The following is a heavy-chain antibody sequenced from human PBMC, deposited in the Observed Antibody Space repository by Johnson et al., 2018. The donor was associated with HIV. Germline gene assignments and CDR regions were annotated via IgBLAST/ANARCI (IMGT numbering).Heavy chain of an antibody. V-gene: IGHV3-48*04. CDR2: ISSSGSTT. Sequence: VQLVESWGGVVQPGRSLRLSCVASGFTFRSYGMHWVRQAPGKGLEWVSYISSSGSTTYYADSVKGRFTISRDNAKNSLYLQMNSLRAEDTALYYCARVSCSSTSCLGDGAFDIWGQGTMVTVSS. J-gene: IGHJ3*02. D-gene: IGHD2-2*01. CDR3: ARVSCSSTSCLGDGAFDI. CDR1: GFTFRSYG.